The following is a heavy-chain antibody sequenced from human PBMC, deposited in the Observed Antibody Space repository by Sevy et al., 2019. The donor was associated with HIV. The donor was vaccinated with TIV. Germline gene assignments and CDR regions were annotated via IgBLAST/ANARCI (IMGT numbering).Heavy chain of an antibody. D-gene: IGHD2-2*01. CDR3: ARHLSSSSYQLLLRYYYYYYMDV. Sequence: SETLSLTCAVSGYSISSGYYWGWIRQPPGKGLEWIGSIYHSGSTYYNPSLKSRVTISVDTSKNQFSLKLSSVTAADTAVYYCARHLSSSSYQLLLRYYYYYYMDVWGKGTTVTVSS. J-gene: IGHJ6*03. V-gene: IGHV4-38-2*01. CDR2: IYHSGST. CDR1: GYSISSGYY.